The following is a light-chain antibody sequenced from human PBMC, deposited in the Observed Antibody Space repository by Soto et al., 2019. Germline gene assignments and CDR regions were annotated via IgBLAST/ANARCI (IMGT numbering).Light chain of an antibody. V-gene: IGKV3-20*01. CDR2: GGS. CDR3: QQYSASSIS. Sequence: EVVLTQSPGTLSLPPGERATLSCRASQSVSSSYLTWYQQRPGQAPRLVIYGGSRRATGIPDRFSGSGSGTDFTLTISRLEPEDFAVYYCQQYSASSISFGQGTRLEIK. J-gene: IGKJ5*01. CDR1: QSVSSSY.